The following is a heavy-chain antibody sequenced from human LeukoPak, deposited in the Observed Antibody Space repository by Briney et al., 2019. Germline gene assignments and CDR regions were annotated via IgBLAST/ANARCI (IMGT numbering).Heavy chain of an antibody. J-gene: IGHJ4*02. Sequence: ASVTVSCKASGYTFTSYYMHWVRQAPGQGPEWVGWVNPNNGDTNYAQKFQGRVTMSRDTSISTAYMELNSLRSDDTAVYYCARRETNTQWGFDYWGQGTLVTVSS. D-gene: IGHD1-26*01. CDR1: GYTFTSYY. CDR3: ARRETNTQWGFDY. V-gene: IGHV1-2*02. CDR2: VNPNNGDT.